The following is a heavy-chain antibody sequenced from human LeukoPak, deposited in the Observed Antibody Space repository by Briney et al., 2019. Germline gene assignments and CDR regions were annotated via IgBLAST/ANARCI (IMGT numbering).Heavy chain of an antibody. J-gene: IGHJ5*02. CDR2: IFHSGST. Sequence: ASETLSLTCAVYGASFSDHYWIWIRQSPVKGLEWIGEIFHSGSTNYNPSLKSRAIVSVDTSKQQFSLRLTSMTAADAAVYYCARGYCSGGSCYSPGSRDRLPLDPWGPGTLVSVSS. V-gene: IGHV4-34*01. CDR3: ARGYCSGGSCYSPGSRDRLPLDP. CDR1: GASFSDHY. D-gene: IGHD2-15*01.